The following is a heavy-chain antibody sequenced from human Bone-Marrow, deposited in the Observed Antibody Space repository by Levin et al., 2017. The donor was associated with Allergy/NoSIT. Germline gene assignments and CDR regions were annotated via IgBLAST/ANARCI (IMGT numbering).Heavy chain of an antibody. V-gene: IGHV4-34*01. CDR1: GGSFSGYY. J-gene: IGHJ4*02. CDR3: ARDQCSSTSCYEGGSGY. CDR2: INHSGST. Sequence: SQTLSLTCAVYGGSFSGYYWSWIRQPPGKGLEWIGEINHSGSTNYNPSLKSRVTISVDTSKNQFSLKLSSVTAADTAVYYCARDQCSSTSCYEGGSGYWGQGTLVTVSS. D-gene: IGHD2-2*01.